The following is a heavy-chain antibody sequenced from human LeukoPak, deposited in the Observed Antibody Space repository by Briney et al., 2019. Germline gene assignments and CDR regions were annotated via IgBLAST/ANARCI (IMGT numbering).Heavy chain of an antibody. Sequence: ASVKVSCKASGYTFTGFYMHWVRQAPEQGLEWMGWINPNSGGTNFAQKFQGRVTMTRDTSISTAHMELSSLRSDDTAVYYCARDQLVRSVVDGVVAASTRYYAMDVWGQGTTVTVS. CDR1: GYTFTGFY. CDR2: INPNSGGT. D-gene: IGHD2-15*01. J-gene: IGHJ6*02. V-gene: IGHV1-2*02. CDR3: ARDQLVRSVVDGVVAASTRYYAMDV.